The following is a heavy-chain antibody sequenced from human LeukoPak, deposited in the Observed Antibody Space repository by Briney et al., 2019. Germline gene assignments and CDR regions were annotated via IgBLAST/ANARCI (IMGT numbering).Heavy chain of an antibody. CDR1: GGSISSSSYY. V-gene: IGHV4-39*01. CDR2: IYYSGST. D-gene: IGHD6-13*01. CDR3: ASFSSWYGDYYYYYMDV. J-gene: IGHJ6*03. Sequence: PSETLSLTCTVSGGSISSSSYYWGWIRQPPGKGLEWIGSIYYSGSTYYNPSLKSRVTISVDTSKNQFSLKLSFVTAADTAVYYCASFSSWYGDYYYYYMDVWGKGTTVTVSS.